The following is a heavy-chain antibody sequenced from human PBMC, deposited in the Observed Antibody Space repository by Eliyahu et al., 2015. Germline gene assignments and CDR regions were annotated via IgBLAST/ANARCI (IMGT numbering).Heavy chain of an antibody. CDR2: IGTAGDT. V-gene: IGHV3-13*01. D-gene: IGHD3-3*01. CDR1: GFTFSXYD. CDR3: ARGRSDFWSGSTFDY. Sequence: EVQLVESGGGLVQPGGSLXLXCAAXGFTFSXYDMHWVRQATGKGLEWVSAIGTAGDTYYPGSVKGRFTISRENAKNSLYLQMNSLRAGDTAVYYCARGRSDFWSGSTFDYWGQGTLVTVSS. J-gene: IGHJ4*02.